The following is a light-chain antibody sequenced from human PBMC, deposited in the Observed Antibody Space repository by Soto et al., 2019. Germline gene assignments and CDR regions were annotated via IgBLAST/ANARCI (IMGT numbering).Light chain of an antibody. V-gene: IGKV1-5*03. CDR3: QQYNNYYT. Sequence: DIQMTQSPSTLSASVGDRVTITCRASQSISSWLAWYQQKTGKAPRLLIYQAYSLESGVPSRYSGSGSGTEFTLSISIRQPDDFFTYYCQQYNNYYTLGQGTKLEI. CDR1: QSISSW. CDR2: QAY. J-gene: IGKJ2*01.